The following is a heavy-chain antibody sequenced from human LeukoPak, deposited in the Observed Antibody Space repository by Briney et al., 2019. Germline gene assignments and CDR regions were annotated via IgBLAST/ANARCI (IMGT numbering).Heavy chain of an antibody. Sequence: PSETLSLTCTVSGGSISSSSYYWGWIRQPPGKGLEWIGSIYYTGSTYYNPSLKSRVTISVDTSKNQFSLKLSSVTAADTAVYYCARGGPYDSSGYLFPYYYYMDVWGKGTTVTVSS. CDR1: GGSISSSSYY. CDR3: ARGGPYDSSGYLFPYYYYMDV. CDR2: IYYTGST. J-gene: IGHJ6*03. D-gene: IGHD3-22*01. V-gene: IGHV4-39*07.